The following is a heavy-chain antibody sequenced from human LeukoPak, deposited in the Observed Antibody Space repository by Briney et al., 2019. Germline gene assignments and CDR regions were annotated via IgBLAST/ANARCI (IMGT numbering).Heavy chain of an antibody. Sequence: PSQTLSLTCTVSGGSISSGSYYWSWIRQPAGKGLEWIGRIYTSGSTNYNPSLKSRVTISVDTSKNQFSLKLSSVTAAVTAVYYCARDHRCSGGSCYYVGDYWGQGTLVTVSS. CDR1: GGSISSGSYY. CDR3: ARDHRCSGGSCYYVGDY. CDR2: IYTSGST. D-gene: IGHD2-15*01. V-gene: IGHV4-61*02. J-gene: IGHJ4*02.